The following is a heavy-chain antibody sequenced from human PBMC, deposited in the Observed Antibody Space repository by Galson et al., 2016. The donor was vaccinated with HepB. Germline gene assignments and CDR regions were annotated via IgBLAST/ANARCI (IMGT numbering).Heavy chain of an antibody. V-gene: IGHV3-48*02. CDR1: GFTGSSYS. D-gene: IGHD2-15*01. J-gene: IGHJ4*02. CDR3: ARDSGGGYTLGY. Sequence: SLRLACAAAGFTGSSYSMNWVRQAPGKGLEWVSHITHTTNTIYYADSVKGRFTISRDNAKNSVYLQMNSLRDEDTAVSFCARDSGGGYTLGYWGQGTLVTVSS. CDR2: ITHTTNTI.